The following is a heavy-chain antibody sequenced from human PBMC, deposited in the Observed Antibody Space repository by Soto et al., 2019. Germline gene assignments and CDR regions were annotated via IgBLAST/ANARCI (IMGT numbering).Heavy chain of an antibody. Sequence: PXGSLRLSCAASGFTLSSYGMHWVRQAPGRGLDWVAVIWYDGSNKYYADSVKGRFTISRDNSKNTLYLQMNSLRAEDTAVYYCARSYCSSTSCPHAYYYYGMDVWGQGTTVTVSS. J-gene: IGHJ6*02. CDR2: IWYDGSNK. CDR1: GFTLSSYG. CDR3: ARSYCSSTSCPHAYYYYGMDV. V-gene: IGHV3-33*01. D-gene: IGHD2-2*01.